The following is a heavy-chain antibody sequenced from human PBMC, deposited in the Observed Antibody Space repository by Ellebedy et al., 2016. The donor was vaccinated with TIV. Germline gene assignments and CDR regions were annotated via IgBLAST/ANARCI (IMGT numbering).Heavy chain of an antibody. CDR2: ISNTGSRT. D-gene: IGHD3-22*01. J-gene: IGHJ4*02. CDR3: TKGREGGSDSSAPRYYFDY. V-gene: IGHV3-23*01. CDR1: GCTFSSYA. Sequence: GESLKISCASSGCTFSSYAMSWGRQPRGKGLEWVSTISNTGSRTYYADSVEGRFIISRDKSTQTLYLQMNSLRAEDTAVYYCTKGREGGSDSSAPRYYFDYWGLGTLVTVSS.